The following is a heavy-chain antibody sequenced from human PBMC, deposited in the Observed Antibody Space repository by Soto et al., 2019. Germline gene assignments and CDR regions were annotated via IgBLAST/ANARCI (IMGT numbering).Heavy chain of an antibody. Sequence: VQLVQSGAEVKKPGSSVKVSCSASGATFRSYAFTWVRQAPGQGLEWMGGISPIFGSTIYARQFQGRVTITADDSASTAYMELNSLSSDDTAVYYCAGDYWVYYWYGMDVWGQGTTVTVSS. CDR1: GATFRSYA. CDR2: ISPIFGST. CDR3: AGDYWVYYWYGMDV. V-gene: IGHV1-69*01. J-gene: IGHJ6*02. D-gene: IGHD2-8*02.